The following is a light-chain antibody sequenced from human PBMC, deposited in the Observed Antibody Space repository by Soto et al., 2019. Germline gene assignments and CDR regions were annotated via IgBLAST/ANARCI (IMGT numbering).Light chain of an antibody. J-gene: IGLJ1*01. CDR2: EGS. CDR3: CSYAGSVYV. Sequence: QSVLTQPASVSGSPGQSITISCTGTSSDVGSYNLVSWYQQHPGKAPKLMIYEGSKRPSGVSNRCSGSKSGNTASLTISGLQAEDEADYYCCSYAGSVYVFGTGTKVTVL. CDR1: SSDVGSYNL. V-gene: IGLV2-23*01.